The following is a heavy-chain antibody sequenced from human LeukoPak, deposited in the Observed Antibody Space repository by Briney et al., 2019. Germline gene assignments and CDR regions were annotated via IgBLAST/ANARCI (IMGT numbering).Heavy chain of an antibody. CDR1: GFTFSSYS. J-gene: IGHJ3*02. D-gene: IGHD6-19*01. Sequence: GGSLRLSCAASGFTFSSYSMNWVRQAPGKGLEWVSSISSSSSYIYYADSVKGRFTISRDNAKNSLYLQMNSLRAEDTAVYYCARVGQWLDLIDAFDIWGQGTMVTVSS. CDR3: ARVGQWLDLIDAFDI. CDR2: ISSSSSYI. V-gene: IGHV3-21*01.